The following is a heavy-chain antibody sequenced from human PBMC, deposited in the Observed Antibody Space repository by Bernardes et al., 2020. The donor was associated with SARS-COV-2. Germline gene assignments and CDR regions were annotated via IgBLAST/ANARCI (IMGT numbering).Heavy chain of an antibody. V-gene: IGHV3-7*03. J-gene: IGHJ6*02. CDR2: IKRDGSET. CDR3: ARSAGMDV. CDR1: GFTFSSYA. Sequence: GGSLRLSCTASGFTFSSYAMSWVRQAPGKGLEWVANIKRDGSETYYVDSVKGRFTISRDNAKNLVFLQMNSLRADDTAVFYCARSAGMDVWGQGTMVTVSS.